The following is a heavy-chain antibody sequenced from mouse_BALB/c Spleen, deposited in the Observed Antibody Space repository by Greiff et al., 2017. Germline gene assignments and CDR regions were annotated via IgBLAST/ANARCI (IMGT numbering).Heavy chain of an antibody. CDR2: INPSNGRT. CDR1: GYTFTSYW. CDR3: ARGGSSYAMDY. Sequence: VQLQQSGAELVKPGASVKLSCKASGYTFTSYWMHWVKQRPGQGLEWIGEINPSNGRTNYNEKFKSKATLTVDKSSSTAYMQLSSLTSEDSAVYYCARGGSSYAMDYWGQGTSVTVSS. J-gene: IGHJ4*01. V-gene: IGHV1S81*02. D-gene: IGHD1-1*01.